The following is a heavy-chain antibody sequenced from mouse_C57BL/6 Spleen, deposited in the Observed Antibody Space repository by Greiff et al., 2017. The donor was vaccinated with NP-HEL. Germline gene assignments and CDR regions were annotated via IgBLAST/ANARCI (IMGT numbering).Heavy chain of an antibody. CDR3: ARNDYGGSFYYAMDY. CDR2: ISSGSSTI. Sequence: EVMLVESGGGLVKPGGSLKLSCAASGFTFSDYGMHWVRQAPEKGLEWVAYISSGSSTIYYADTVKGRFTISRDNAKNTLFLQMTSLRSEDTAMYYCARNDYGGSFYYAMDYWGQGTSVTVSS. CDR1: GFTFSDYG. D-gene: IGHD1-1*01. V-gene: IGHV5-17*01. J-gene: IGHJ4*01.